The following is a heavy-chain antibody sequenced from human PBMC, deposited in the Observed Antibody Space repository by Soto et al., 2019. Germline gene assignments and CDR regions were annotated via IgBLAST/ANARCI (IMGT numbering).Heavy chain of an antibody. V-gene: IGHV1-3*01. CDR3: ARDYSRSWYTQEKIWGFDP. Sequence: ASVKVSCKASGYTFTSYAMHWVRQAPGQRLEWMGWINAGNGNTKYSQKFQGRVTITRDTSASTAYMELSSLRSEDTAVYYCARDYSRSWYTQEKIWGFDPWGRGTLVTVSS. CDR1: GYTFTSYA. J-gene: IGHJ5*02. D-gene: IGHD6-13*01. CDR2: INAGNGNT.